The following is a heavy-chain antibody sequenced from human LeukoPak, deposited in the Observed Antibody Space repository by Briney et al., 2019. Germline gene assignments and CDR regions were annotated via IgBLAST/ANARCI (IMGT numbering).Heavy chain of an antibody. J-gene: IGHJ6*02. V-gene: IGHV3-30*18. Sequence: PGRSLRLSCAASGFTFSSYGMHWVRQAPGKGLEWVAVISYDGSNKYYADSVKGRFTISRDNSKNTLYLQMNSLRAEDTAVYYCAKDGGRFLEWLQMDVWGQGTTVTVSS. CDR3: AKDGGRFLEWLQMDV. CDR1: GFTFSSYG. D-gene: IGHD3-3*01. CDR2: ISYDGSNK.